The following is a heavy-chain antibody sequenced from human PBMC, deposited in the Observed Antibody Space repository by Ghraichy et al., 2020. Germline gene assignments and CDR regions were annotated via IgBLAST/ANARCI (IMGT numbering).Heavy chain of an antibody. CDR1: GGSISSYY. J-gene: IGHJ4*02. Sequence: SETLSLTCTVSGGSISSYYWSWIRQPPGKGLEWIGYIYYSGSTNYNPSLKSRVTISVDTSKNQFSLKLSSVTAADTAVYYCARARQWSSPAMVGHFDYWGQGTLVAVSS. CDR2: IYYSGST. V-gene: IGHV4-59*01. D-gene: IGHD5-18*01. CDR3: ARARQWSSPAMVGHFDY.